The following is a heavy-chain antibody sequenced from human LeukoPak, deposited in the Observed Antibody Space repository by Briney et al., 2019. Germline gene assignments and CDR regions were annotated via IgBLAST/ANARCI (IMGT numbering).Heavy chain of an antibody. V-gene: IGHV1-18*01. CDR2: ISAYNGNT. D-gene: IGHD4-17*01. Sequence: ASVKVSCKASGYTFTSYGISWVRQAPGQGLEWMGRISAYNGNTNYAQKLQGRVTMTTDTSTSTAYMELRSLRSDDTAVYYCARSEDYAGPFDPWGQGTLVTVSS. J-gene: IGHJ5*02. CDR1: GYTFTSYG. CDR3: ARSEDYAGPFDP.